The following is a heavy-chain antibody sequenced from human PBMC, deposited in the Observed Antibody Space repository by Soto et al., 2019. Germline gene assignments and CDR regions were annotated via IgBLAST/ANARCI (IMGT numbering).Heavy chain of an antibody. J-gene: IGHJ5*02. CDR3: AREGKYYDFWSGYTWFDP. CDR2: IKQDGSEK. D-gene: IGHD3-3*01. V-gene: IGHV3-7*01. CDR1: GFTFSSYW. Sequence: GGSLRLSCAASGFTFSSYWMSWVRQAPGKGLEWVANIKQDGSEKYYVDSVKGRFTISRDNAKNSLYLQMNSLRAEDTAVYYCAREGKYYDFWSGYTWFDPWGQGTLVTVSS.